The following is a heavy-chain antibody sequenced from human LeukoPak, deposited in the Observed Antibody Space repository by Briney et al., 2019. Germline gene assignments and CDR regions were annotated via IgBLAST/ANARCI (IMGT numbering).Heavy chain of an antibody. CDR2: ISYDGSNK. J-gene: IGHJ6*02. Sequence: GGSLRLSCAASGFTFSSYGMHWVRQAPGKGLEWVAVISYDGSNKYYADSVKGRFTISRDNSKNTLYLQMNSLRAEDTAVYYCAKDLKEYDFWGGYYTGYYYYGMDVWGQGTTVTVSS. CDR3: AKDLKEYDFWGGYYTGYYYYGMDV. V-gene: IGHV3-30*18. D-gene: IGHD3-3*01. CDR1: GFTFSSYG.